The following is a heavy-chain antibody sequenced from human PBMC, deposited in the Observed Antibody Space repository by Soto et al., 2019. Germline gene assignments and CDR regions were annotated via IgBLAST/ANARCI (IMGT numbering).Heavy chain of an antibody. CDR3: ARETEDGVPGDY. CDR1: GYAFTSHT. CDR2: IFISHGSP. D-gene: IGHD2-8*01. J-gene: IGHJ4*02. Sequence: QVHLVQSGAEVKEPGASVRISCEASGYAFTSHTIHWARQAPGQGLEWMGWIFISHGSPRYAPQVQGRICYGTDTSATTAYTELTRRTFVDTAVYYCARETEDGVPGDYWGQGTLVVVSS. V-gene: IGHV1-3*04.